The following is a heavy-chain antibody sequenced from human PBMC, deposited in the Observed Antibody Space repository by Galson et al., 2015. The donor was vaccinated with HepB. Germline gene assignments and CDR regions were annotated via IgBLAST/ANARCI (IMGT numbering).Heavy chain of an antibody. D-gene: IGHD6-13*01. CDR1: GDSVSSTNTA. V-gene: IGHV6-1*01. CDR2: TYYRSKWYN. CDR3: ARWNVAAAGRGLDY. J-gene: IGHJ4*02. Sequence: CAISGDSVSSTNTAWNWIRQSPSRGLEWLGRTYYRSKWYNDYAVSVKSRITINPDTSKNQFSLQLNSVTPEDTAVYYCARWNVAAAGRGLDYWGQGTLVTVSS.